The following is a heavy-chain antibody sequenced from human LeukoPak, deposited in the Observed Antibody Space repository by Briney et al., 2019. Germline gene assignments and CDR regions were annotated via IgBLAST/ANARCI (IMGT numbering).Heavy chain of an antibody. D-gene: IGHD3-3*01. J-gene: IGHJ4*02. CDR2: IYPGDSDT. V-gene: IGHV5-51*01. CDR3: ARQNDFRLDY. Sequence: GESLKISCKGSGYSFSSYWIGWVRQMPGKGLEWMGIIYPGDSDTRYSPSLQGQVTISVDTSIGTAYLQWSSLKASDTAIYYCARQNDFRLDYWGQGTLVTVSS. CDR1: GYSFSSYW.